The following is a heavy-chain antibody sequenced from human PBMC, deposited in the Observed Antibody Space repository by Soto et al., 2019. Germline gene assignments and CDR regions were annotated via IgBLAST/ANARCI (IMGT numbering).Heavy chain of an antibody. Sequence: EVQLVESGGGLVKSGGSLRLSCISSGFTFRTYTMNWVRQAHGKGLEWVSGIRGFSPYTFYAESVKGRFTISRDNAKNALYLQMNSLRAEDTAVYYCARDRGYDAHDYYYNAMDVWGQGTTVTVSS. D-gene: IGHD3-10*01. CDR1: GFTFRTYT. J-gene: IGHJ6*01. CDR3: ARDRGYDAHDYYYNAMDV. V-gene: IGHV3-21*01. CDR2: IRGFSPYT.